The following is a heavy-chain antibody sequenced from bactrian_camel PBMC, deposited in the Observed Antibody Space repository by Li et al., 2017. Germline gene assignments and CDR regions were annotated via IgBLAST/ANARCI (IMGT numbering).Heavy chain of an antibody. CDR1: GFTFSHYD. CDR3: AASAPLLLASVPCVNSYEYNY. J-gene: IGHJ4*01. D-gene: IGHD3*01. CDR2: ISAGGGGGT. V-gene: IGHV3S40*01. Sequence: VQLVESGGGLVQPGGRLRPSCAASGFTFSHYDIIWVRQAPGKGLEYVSGISAGGGGGTNYADFVKGRFSVSRDNAKNTLHLQLNSLKPEDTATYYCAASAPLLLASVPCVNSYEYNYWGQGTQVTVS.